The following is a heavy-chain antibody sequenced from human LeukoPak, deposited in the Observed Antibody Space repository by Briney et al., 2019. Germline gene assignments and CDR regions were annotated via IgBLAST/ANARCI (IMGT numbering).Heavy chain of an antibody. J-gene: IGHJ4*02. CDR2: ISDTGGRT. V-gene: IGHV3-23*01. D-gene: IGHD3-22*01. Sequence: GGSLRLSCAVSGITLSNYAMTWVRQAPGKGLEWVAGISDTGGRTNYADSVKGRFTISRDNPKNTLYLQMNSLRAEDTAVYFCAKRGVVIRVILVGFHKEAYYFDSWGQGALVTVSS. CDR1: GITLSNYA. CDR3: AKRGVVIRVILVGFHKEAYYFDS.